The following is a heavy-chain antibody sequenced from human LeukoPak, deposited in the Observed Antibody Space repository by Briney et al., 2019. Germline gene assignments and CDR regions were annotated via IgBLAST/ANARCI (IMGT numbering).Heavy chain of an antibody. CDR2: IRYDGSNK. Sequence: PGGSLRLSCAASGFTFSTHGMHWVRQAPGKGLEWVTFIRYDGSNKYYADSVKGRFTVTRDNSKNTLYLQMNSLRAEDTAVYYCAKGPNGDSNYFFDYWGQGTLVTVSS. CDR1: GFTFSTHG. D-gene: IGHD4-11*01. V-gene: IGHV3-30*02. CDR3: AKGPNGDSNYFFDY. J-gene: IGHJ4*02.